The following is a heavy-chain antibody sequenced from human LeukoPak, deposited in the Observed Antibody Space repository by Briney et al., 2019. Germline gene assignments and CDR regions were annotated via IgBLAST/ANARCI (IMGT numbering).Heavy chain of an antibody. D-gene: IGHD3-22*01. J-gene: IGHJ4*02. Sequence: GGSLRLSCAASGFTFSSYAMSWVRQAPGKGLEWVSAISGSGGSTYYADSVKGRFTISRDNSKNTLYLQMNSLRAEDTAVYYCAKVLYYYDSSGYYYGYFDYWGQGTLVTVSS. CDR3: AKVLYYYDSSGYYYGYFDY. CDR1: GFTFSSYA. V-gene: IGHV3-23*01. CDR2: ISGSGGST.